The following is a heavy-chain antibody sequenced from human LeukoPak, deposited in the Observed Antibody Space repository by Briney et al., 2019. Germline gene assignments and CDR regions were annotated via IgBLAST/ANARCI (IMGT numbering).Heavy chain of an antibody. CDR2: IYSGGST. D-gene: IGHD6-19*01. J-gene: IGHJ4*02. V-gene: IGHV3-66*02. Sequence: GGSLRLSCAASGFTVSSNYMTWVRQAPGKGLEWVSVIYSGGSTYYADSVKGRFTLSRDNSKNRMYLQMNSLRAEDTAIYYCAKVGYGWYEVDYWGQGTLVTVSS. CDR1: GFTVSSNY. CDR3: AKVGYGWYEVDY.